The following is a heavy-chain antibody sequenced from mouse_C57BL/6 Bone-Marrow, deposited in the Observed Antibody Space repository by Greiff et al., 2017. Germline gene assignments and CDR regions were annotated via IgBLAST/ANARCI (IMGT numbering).Heavy chain of an antibody. CDR3: ARGYYGSRWYFDV. CDR2: INPSNGGT. D-gene: IGHD1-1*01. Sequence: VQLKQSGPVLVKPGASVKMSCKASGYTFTDYYMNWVKQSHGKSLEWIGVINPSNGGTSSNQKFKGKATFTVDKSSSTAYMELNRLTSEDSAVYYCARGYYGSRWYFDVWGTGTTVTVSS. V-gene: IGHV1-19*01. CDR1: GYTFTDYY. J-gene: IGHJ1*03.